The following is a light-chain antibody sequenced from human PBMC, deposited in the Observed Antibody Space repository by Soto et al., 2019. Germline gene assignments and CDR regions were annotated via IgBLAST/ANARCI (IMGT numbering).Light chain of an antibody. CDR1: SSDVGSYNL. CDR2: EGS. CDR3: CSYAGSSTWV. V-gene: IGLV2-23*01. Sequence: QSVLTQPASVSGSPGQSITISCTGPSSDVGSYNLVSWYQQHPGKAPKLMIYEGSKRPSGVSNRFSGPKSGNTASLTISGLQAEDEADYYCCSYAGSSTWVFGGGTQLTVL. J-gene: IGLJ3*02.